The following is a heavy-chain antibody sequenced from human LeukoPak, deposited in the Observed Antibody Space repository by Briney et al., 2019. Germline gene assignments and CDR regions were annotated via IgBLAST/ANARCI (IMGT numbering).Heavy chain of an antibody. CDR1: GDSVSSNSAA. CDR2: TYYRSKWYN. D-gene: IGHD3-22*01. CDR3: AREGNPPQTYYYDSSGAFDI. J-gene: IGHJ3*02. Sequence: SQTLSLICAISGDSVSSNSAAWNWIRQSPSRGLEWLGRTYYRSKWYNDYAVSVKSRITINPDTSKNQFSLQLNSVTPEDTAVYYCAREGNPPQTYYYDSSGAFDIWGQGTMVTVSS. V-gene: IGHV6-1*01.